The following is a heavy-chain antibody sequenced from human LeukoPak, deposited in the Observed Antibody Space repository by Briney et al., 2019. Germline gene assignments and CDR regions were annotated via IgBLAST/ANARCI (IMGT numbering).Heavy chain of an antibody. J-gene: IGHJ4*02. CDR1: GVSINSHY. CDR3: VRRDNTGWNYFDY. V-gene: IGHV4-59*08. D-gene: IGHD6-19*01. Sequence: SETLSLTCTVSGVSINSHYWSWIRQPPGKGLEWIGDIYYKGSTNYNPSLKSRVTISVDTSKNHLSLKLTSVLAADTAIYYCVRRDNTGWNYFDYWGQGILVTVSS. CDR2: IYYKGST.